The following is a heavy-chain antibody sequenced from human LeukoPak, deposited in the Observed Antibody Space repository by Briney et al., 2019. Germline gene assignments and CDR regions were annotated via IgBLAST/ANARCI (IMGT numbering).Heavy chain of an antibody. CDR1: GFTFTSSA. J-gene: IGHJ6*02. CDR3: ATNVAATGYYYGMDV. V-gene: IGHV1-58*02. Sequence: SVKVSRKASGFTFTSSAIQWVRQARGQSLEWIGWIVVGSGNTNYAQKFQERVTITRDMSTSTAYMELSSLRSEDTAVYYCATNVAATGYYYGMDVWGQGTTVTVSS. CDR2: IVVGSGNT. D-gene: IGHD2-15*01.